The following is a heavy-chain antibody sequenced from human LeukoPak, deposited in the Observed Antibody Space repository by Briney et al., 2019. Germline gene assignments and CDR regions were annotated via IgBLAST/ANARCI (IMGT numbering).Heavy chain of an antibody. V-gene: IGHV4-34*01. Sequence: SETLSLTCAVYDGSFSGDYWSWIRQPPGKGLEWIGEINHSGSTNYNPSLKSRVTISVDTSKNQLSLKLSSATAADTAVYYCARINYDILTGLRYYGMDVWGQGTTVTVSS. CDR3: ARINYDILTGLRYYGMDV. CDR1: DGSFSGDY. D-gene: IGHD3-9*01. J-gene: IGHJ6*02. CDR2: INHSGST.